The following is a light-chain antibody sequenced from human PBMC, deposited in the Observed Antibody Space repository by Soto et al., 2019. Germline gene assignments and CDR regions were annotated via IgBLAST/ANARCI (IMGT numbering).Light chain of an antibody. CDR3: LQYDGWPLT. J-gene: IGKJ5*01. Sequence: ETVMTQSPVALSVSPGARAPLSCRARQNVRKNLAWYQQKPGQAPRLLIYGASTRATGIPARFSGDGSGTEFTLTIDSLQSEDFVVYYCLQYDGWPLTFGQGTRLEIK. V-gene: IGKV3-15*01. CDR1: QNVRKN. CDR2: GAS.